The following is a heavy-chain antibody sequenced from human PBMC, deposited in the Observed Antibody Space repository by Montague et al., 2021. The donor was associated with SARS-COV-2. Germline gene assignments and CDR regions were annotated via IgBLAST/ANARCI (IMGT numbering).Heavy chain of an antibody. V-gene: IGHV4-34*01. Sequence: ETLSLTCAVDGGSFSGYYLNWIRQPPGKGLEWIGEINHSGSTXXXPSXXXRVTIAVDTSKNQFSLKVTSVTAADTAVFYCARSTVTNAPFGFSNKLRSRYNGMDVWGQGTTVTVSS. J-gene: IGHJ6*02. D-gene: IGHD4-17*01. CDR2: INHSGST. CDR3: ARSTVTNAPFGFSNKLRSRYNGMDV. CDR1: GGSFSGYY.